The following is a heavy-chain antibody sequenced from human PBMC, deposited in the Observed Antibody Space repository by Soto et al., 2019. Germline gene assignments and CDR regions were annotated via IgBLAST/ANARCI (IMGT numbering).Heavy chain of an antibody. CDR3: ARHMRAVADPLAY. V-gene: IGHV4-39*01. Sequence: SETLSLTCTVSGGSIRDTIYYWGWIRQPPGKGLEWIGSIHYSGSTHYNPSLKSRVTISVDPSKSQFSLNLTSVTPADTSVYYCARHMRAVADPLAYWGQGTVVTVSS. CDR1: GGSIRDTIYY. D-gene: IGHD6-19*01. J-gene: IGHJ4*02. CDR2: IHYSGST.